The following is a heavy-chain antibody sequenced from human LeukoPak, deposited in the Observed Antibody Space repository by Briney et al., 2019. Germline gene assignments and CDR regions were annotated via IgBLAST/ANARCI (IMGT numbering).Heavy chain of an antibody. CDR2: IIPIFGTA. CDR3: ARDSSEFRSLIPH. CDR1: GGIFSNYA. D-gene: IGHD2-21*01. Sequence: ASVKVSCKASGGIFSNYAISWVRQAPGQGLEWMGGIIPIFGTANYAEKFRGRVTITADETTSTAYTELSRLKSEDTAVYYCARDSSEFRSLIPHWGQGTLVTVSS. J-gene: IGHJ1*01. V-gene: IGHV1-69*13.